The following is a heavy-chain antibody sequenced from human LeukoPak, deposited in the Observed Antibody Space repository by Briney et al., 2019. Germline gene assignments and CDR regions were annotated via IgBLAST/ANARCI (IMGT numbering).Heavy chain of an antibody. CDR1: GFTFDDYA. CDR2: ISWSSGSI. CDR3: AKVGYCSGGSCVY. J-gene: IGHJ4*02. V-gene: IGHV3-9*01. D-gene: IGHD2-15*01. Sequence: PGRSLRLSCAASGFTFDDYAMHWVRQAPGKGLEWVSGISWSSGSIGYADSVKGRFTISRDNAKNSLYLQMNSLRAEDTALYYCAKVGYCSGGSCVYWGQGTLVTVSS.